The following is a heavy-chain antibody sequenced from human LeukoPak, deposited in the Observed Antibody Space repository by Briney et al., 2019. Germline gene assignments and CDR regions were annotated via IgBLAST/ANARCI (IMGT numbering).Heavy chain of an antibody. CDR3: ARGGAARPDY. CDR2: TSSSSRTK. J-gene: IGHJ4*02. CDR1: GFIFSDYG. V-gene: IGHV3-48*01. D-gene: IGHD6-6*01. Sequence: GGSLRLSCAASGFIFSDYGMNWVRQAPGKGLEWVSYTSSSSRTKQYADSVKGRFTISRDNAQSSVYLQMNSLRAEDSAVYYCARGGAARPDYWGQGTLVTVSS.